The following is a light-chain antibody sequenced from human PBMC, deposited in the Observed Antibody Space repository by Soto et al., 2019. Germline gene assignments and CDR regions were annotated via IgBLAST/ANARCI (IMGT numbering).Light chain of an antibody. CDR2: KVS. CDR1: QSLVNSDGDTY. V-gene: IGKV2-30*01. J-gene: IGKJ2*01. Sequence: DVLMTQSPLSLPVTLGQPASISCTCSQSLVNSDGDTYLSWYQLRPGQSPRRLIYKVSNRDSGVPDRFSGSASGIDFTLKISRVEAEDVGVYYCTQGTYWPTFGQGTKLEIK. CDR3: TQGTYWPT.